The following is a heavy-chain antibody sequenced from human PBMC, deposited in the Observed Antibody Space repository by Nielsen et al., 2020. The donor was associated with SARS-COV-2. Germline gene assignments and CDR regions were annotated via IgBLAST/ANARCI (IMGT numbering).Heavy chain of an antibody. V-gene: IGHV1-3*01. CDR1: GYSFTTYA. CDR3: ARDHHRSSSWLYYYYGMDV. CDR2: INAGNGNT. Sequence: ASVKVSCKASGYSFTTYAIHWARQAPGQRLEWMGWINAGNGNTKYSQKFQGRVTITRDTSASTAYMELSSLRSEDTAVYYCARDHHRSSSWLYYYYGMDVWGQGTTVTVSS. D-gene: IGHD6-13*01. J-gene: IGHJ6*02.